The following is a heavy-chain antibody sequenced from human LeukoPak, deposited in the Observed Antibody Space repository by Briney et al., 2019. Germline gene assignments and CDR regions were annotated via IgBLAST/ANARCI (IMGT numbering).Heavy chain of an antibody. D-gene: IGHD4-17*01. Sequence: GGSLRLSCAASGFTFNNFGMHWVRQAPGKGLEWVAVIWYDGSQKYYGDPVKGRFTISRDSSKNTLYLQMNSLRAEDTAVYYCARASGTVTTDYWGQGTLVTVSS. V-gene: IGHV3-33*01. J-gene: IGHJ4*02. CDR2: IWYDGSQK. CDR1: GFTFNNFG. CDR3: ARASGTVTTDY.